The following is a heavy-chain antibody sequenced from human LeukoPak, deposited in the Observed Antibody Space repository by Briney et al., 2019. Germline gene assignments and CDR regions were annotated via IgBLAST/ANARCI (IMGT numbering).Heavy chain of an antibody. J-gene: IGHJ4*02. CDR1: GFTFSSYS. D-gene: IGHD3-16*01. CDR3: ARAMSTWGGVRNYFDS. V-gene: IGHV3-21*01. Sequence: GGSLRLSCAASGFTFSSYSMNWVRQAPGKGLEWVSSISSSSSYTYYADSVKGRFTISRDNAKNSLYLQMNSLRAEDTAVYYCARAMSTWGGVRNYFDSWGRGALVTVSS. CDR2: ISSSSSYT.